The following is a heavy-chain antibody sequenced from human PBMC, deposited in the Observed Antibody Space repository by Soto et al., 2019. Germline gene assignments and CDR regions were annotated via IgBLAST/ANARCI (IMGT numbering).Heavy chain of an antibody. D-gene: IGHD3-22*01. CDR1: GFTFSGYS. V-gene: IGHV3-21*01. CDR3: ARDGDYSDNSGYPPYYYYGMDV. CDR2: ISSSSCYI. Sequence: PGGSLRLSCAASGFTFSGYSMNWVRQAPGKGLEWVSSISSSSCYIYYADSVKGRFTISRDNAKNSLYLQTNSLRAEDTAVYYCARDGDYSDNSGYPPYYYYGMDVWGQGTTVTVSS. J-gene: IGHJ6*02.